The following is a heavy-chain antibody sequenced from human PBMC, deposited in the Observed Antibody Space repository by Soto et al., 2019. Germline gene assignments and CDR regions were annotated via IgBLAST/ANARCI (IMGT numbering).Heavy chain of an antibody. Sequence: EVQLVESGGSVVRPGGSLRLSCAASGFTFDDYGMRWVRQAPGKGLEWVSGIDWKGSTTGYADSVKGRFTISRDNAKNSLYLQMNSLRAEDTALYYCAREFLRFPADNWGQGTLVTVSS. V-gene: IGHV3-20*04. CDR3: AREFLRFPADN. J-gene: IGHJ4*02. D-gene: IGHD3-3*01. CDR1: GFTFDDYG. CDR2: IDWKGSTT.